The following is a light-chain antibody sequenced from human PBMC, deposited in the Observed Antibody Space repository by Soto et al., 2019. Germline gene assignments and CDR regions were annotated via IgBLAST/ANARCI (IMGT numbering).Light chain of an antibody. CDR1: QSVSSY. J-gene: IGKJ4*01. CDR3: QQYGSSSLT. V-gene: IGKV3-11*01. CDR2: DAS. Sequence: EIVLTQSPATLSLSPGERATLSCRASQSVSSYLAWYQQKPGQAHRLLIYDASNRATGIPARFSGSGSGTDFTLTISRLEPEDFAVYYCQQYGSSSLTVGGGTKVDIK.